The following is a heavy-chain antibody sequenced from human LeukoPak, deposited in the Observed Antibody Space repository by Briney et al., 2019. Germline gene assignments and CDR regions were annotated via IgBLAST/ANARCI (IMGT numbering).Heavy chain of an antibody. D-gene: IGHD1-26*01. CDR2: IHNYETTE. J-gene: IGHJ4*02. Sequence: GGSLRLSCAASGFTFSSFGMHWVRQTPGKGLEWVTFIHNYETTEYYADSVKGRFTISRDNSKNTVYFRMNSLRVEDAAVYYCAKDDPTGRYLWGQGTLVTVSS. CDR3: AKDDPTGRYL. V-gene: IGHV3-30*02. CDR1: GFTFSSFG.